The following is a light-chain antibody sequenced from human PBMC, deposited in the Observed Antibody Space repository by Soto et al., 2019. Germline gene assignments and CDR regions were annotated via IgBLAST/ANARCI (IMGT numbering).Light chain of an antibody. CDR2: TTS. Sequence: IQMTQSPSSVSAFVGDRVTITCRASQSISSWLAWYQQKPGKAPKLLIHTTSTLQSGVPSRFSGSGSGTDFTLTISSLQPEDFATYYCQQASSFPLTFGGGTRVEIK. J-gene: IGKJ4*01. V-gene: IGKV1D-12*01. CDR1: QSISSW. CDR3: QQASSFPLT.